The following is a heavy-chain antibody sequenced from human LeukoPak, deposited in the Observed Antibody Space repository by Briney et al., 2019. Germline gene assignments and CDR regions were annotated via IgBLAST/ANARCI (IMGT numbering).Heavy chain of an antibody. V-gene: IGHV4-39*01. Sequence: SETLSLTCTVSGGSISSSSYYWGWIRQPPGKGLEWIGSIYYSGSTYYNPSLKSRVTISVDTSKNQFSLKLSSVTAADTAVHYCARPDIVVVPAAIDAFDIWGQGTMVTVSS. CDR3: ARPDIVVVPAAIDAFDI. J-gene: IGHJ3*02. CDR2: IYYSGST. D-gene: IGHD2-2*01. CDR1: GGSISSSSYY.